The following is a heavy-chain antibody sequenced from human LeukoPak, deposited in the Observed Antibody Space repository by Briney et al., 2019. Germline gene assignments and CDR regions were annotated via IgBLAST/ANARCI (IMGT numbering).Heavy chain of an antibody. CDR2: VYYSGST. J-gene: IGHJ4*02. D-gene: IGHD1-26*01. CDR1: GGSISRSSFY. V-gene: IGHV4-39*01. Sequence: SETLSLTGTVSGGSISRSSFYWGWIRQPAGKGLEWIGSVYYSGSTYYNPSLKSRVTVSVDTSKNQFSLNLTSVTAADTALYYCARRKDSGTYWADWGRGTLVTVSS. CDR3: ARRKDSGTYWAD.